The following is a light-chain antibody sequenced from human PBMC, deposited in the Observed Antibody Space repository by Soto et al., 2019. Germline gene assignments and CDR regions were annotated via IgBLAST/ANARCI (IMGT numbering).Light chain of an antibody. CDR2: GAS. Sequence: EIVLTQSPGTLSLSPGERATLSCRASQSVSSSYLAWYQQKPGQAPRLLIYGASSRATGIPDRFSGSGSGTDFTLTISSLQSEDFAIYYCQQRQYWPPITFGQGTRLEIK. CDR3: QQRQYWPPIT. V-gene: IGKV3D-20*02. J-gene: IGKJ5*01. CDR1: QSVSSSY.